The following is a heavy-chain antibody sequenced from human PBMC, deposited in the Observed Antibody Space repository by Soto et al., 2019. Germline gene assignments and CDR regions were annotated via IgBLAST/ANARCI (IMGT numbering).Heavy chain of an antibody. Sequence: ASVKVSCKAFGFIFNNYAISWVRQAPGQRLEWMGWISANSGNTNYAQKLQGRVTMTTDTSTSTAYMELRSLRSDDTAVYYCATAGNYDSSGRDFWGQGTLVTVSS. J-gene: IGHJ4*02. D-gene: IGHD3-22*01. CDR2: ISANSGNT. CDR1: GFIFNNYA. CDR3: ATAGNYDSSGRDF. V-gene: IGHV1-18*04.